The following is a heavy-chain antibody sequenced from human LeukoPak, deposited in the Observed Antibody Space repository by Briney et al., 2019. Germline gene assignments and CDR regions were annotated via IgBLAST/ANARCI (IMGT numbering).Heavy chain of an antibody. CDR2: ISAYNGNT. CDR1: GYTFTSYG. D-gene: IGHD3-10*01. Sequence: ASVKVSCKASGYTFTSYGISWVRQAPGQGLEWMGRISAYNGNTNYAQKLQGRVTMTTDTSTSTAYMELRSLRSDDTAVYYCARDKGSITMVRGVNYWFDPWGQGTLVTVSS. V-gene: IGHV1-18*01. CDR3: ARDKGSITMVRGVNYWFDP. J-gene: IGHJ5*02.